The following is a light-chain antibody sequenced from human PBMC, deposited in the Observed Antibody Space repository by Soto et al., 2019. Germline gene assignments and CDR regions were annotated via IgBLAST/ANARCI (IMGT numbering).Light chain of an antibody. CDR1: SSDVGGCNY. J-gene: IGLJ1*01. CDR3: CSYAGRYTYV. Sequence: QSVLTQPRSVSGSPGQSVTISCAGTSSDVGGCNYVSWYQQHPGKAPKLMIYDVSKRPSGVPDRFSGSKSGNTASLTIPGLQADDEADYYCCSYAGRYTYVFGTGTKVTVL. V-gene: IGLV2-11*01. CDR2: DVS.